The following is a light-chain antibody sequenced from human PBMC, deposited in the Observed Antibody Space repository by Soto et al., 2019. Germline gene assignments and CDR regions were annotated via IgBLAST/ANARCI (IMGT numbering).Light chain of an antibody. Sequence: EIVLTQSPATLSLSPGERATLSCRASESISSYLAWYQQRPGQAPSLLIYDAFNRPTGIPARFSGSVSWTDFTLTIDNLEPEDFAVYYCQQRSKWPLTFGGVTKVEI. CDR3: QQRSKWPLT. J-gene: IGKJ4*01. V-gene: IGKV3-11*01. CDR2: DAF. CDR1: ESISSY.